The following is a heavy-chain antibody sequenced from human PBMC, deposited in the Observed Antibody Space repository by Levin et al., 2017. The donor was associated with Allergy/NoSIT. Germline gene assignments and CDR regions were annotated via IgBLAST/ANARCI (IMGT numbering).Heavy chain of an antibody. CDR2: IIPIFGTA. J-gene: IGHJ6*02. CDR3: ARVAEEGHLHPSFSAVVVVDNYYGMDV. V-gene: IGHV1-69*13. CDR1: GGTFSSYA. Sequence: PTASVKVSCKASGGTFSSYAISWVRQAPGQGLEWMGGIIPIFGTANYAQKFQGRVTITADESTSTAYMELSSLRSEDTAVYYCARVAEEGHLHPSFSAVVVVDNYYGMDVWGQGTTVTVSS. D-gene: IGHD2-15*01.